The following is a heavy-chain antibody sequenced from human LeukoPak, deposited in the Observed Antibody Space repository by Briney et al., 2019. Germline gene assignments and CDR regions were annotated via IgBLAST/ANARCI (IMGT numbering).Heavy chain of an antibody. CDR1: GGSISSSSYY. CDR2: IYYSGST. J-gene: IGHJ5*02. CDR3: AASSWYNWFDP. V-gene: IGHV4-39*01. D-gene: IGHD6-13*01. Sequence: SETLSLTCTVSGGSISSSSYYWGWIRQPPGKGLEWIGSIYYSGSTYYNPSLKSRVTISVNTSKNQFSLMLSSVSAADTAVYYCAASSWYNWFDPWGQGTVLTVSS.